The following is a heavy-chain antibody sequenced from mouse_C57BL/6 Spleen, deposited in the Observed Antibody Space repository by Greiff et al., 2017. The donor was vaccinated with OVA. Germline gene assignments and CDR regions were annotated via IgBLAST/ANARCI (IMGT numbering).Heavy chain of an antibody. CDR3: ARSGLPYYYAMDY. V-gene: IGHV1-42*01. D-gene: IGHD2-4*01. CDR1: GYSFTGYY. J-gene: IGHJ4*01. CDR2: INPSTGGT. Sequence: VQLKESGPELVKPGASVKISCKASGYSFTGYYMNWVKQSPEKSLEWIGEINPSTGGTTYNQKFKAKATLTVDKSSSTAYMQLKSLTSEDSAVYYCARSGLPYYYAMDYWGQGTSVTVSS.